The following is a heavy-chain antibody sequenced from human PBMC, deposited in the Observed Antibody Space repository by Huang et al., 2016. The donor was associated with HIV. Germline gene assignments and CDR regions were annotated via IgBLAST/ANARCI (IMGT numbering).Heavy chain of an antibody. D-gene: IGHD6-19*01. V-gene: IGHV3-15*01. CDR3: TTESESSGWTMDHDAFDI. CDR2: MKSKTDGGTT. CDR1: GFTFSNAW. J-gene: IGHJ3*02. Sequence: EVQLVESGGGLVRHGGSLRLSCAASGFTFSNAWMSWVRQAPGKGLEWVGSMKSKTDGGTTDYAAPVKGRFTISRDDSKNTLYLQMNSLKTEDTAVYYCTTESESSGWTMDHDAFDIWGQGTMVTVSS.